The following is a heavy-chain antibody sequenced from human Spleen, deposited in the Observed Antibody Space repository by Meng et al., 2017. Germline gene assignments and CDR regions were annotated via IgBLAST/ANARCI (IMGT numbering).Heavy chain of an antibody. V-gene: IGHV4-39*07. CDR2: IYYSGST. CDR1: GGSISSSSYY. J-gene: IGHJ4*01. Sequence: QLQLQESGPGLVRPSETLSLTCTVSGGSISSSSYYWGWIRQPPGKGLEWIGYIYYSGSTYYNPSLKSRVTISVDTSKNQFSLKLRSVTAADTAVYYCARVEGYYDSSGYYRYWGHGTLVTVSS. CDR3: ARVEGYYDSSGYYRY. D-gene: IGHD3-22*01.